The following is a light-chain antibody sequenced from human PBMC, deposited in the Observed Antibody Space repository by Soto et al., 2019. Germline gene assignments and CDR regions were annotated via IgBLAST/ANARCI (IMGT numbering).Light chain of an antibody. J-gene: IGKJ1*01. Sequence: EIVLTQSPGTLSLSPGDTATLSCRASQSVSSNYLAWYQQTPGQAPRLLIYGASSRATGIPDRFSGSGSGTDFTLTISRLEPEDFAVYYCQQSDASRTFGQGTKVEIK. CDR3: QQSDASRT. CDR1: QSVSSNY. CDR2: GAS. V-gene: IGKV3-20*01.